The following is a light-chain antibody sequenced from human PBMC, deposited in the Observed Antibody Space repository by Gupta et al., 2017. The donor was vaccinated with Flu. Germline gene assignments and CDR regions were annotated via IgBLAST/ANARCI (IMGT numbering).Light chain of an antibody. V-gene: IGKV2-30*01. Sequence: DVVMTQSPLSLPVTLGQPASISCRSSQSLVYSDGNTYLNWFQQRPGQSPRRLIYKVSNRDSGVPDRFSGSGSGTDFTLKISRGEAEDVGVYYCMQCTHWPPVTFGQGTKLEIK. CDR1: QSLVYSDGNTY. CDR3: MQCTHWPPVT. J-gene: IGKJ2*01. CDR2: KVS.